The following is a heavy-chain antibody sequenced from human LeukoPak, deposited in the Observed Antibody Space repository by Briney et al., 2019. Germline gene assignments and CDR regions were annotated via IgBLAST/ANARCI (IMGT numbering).Heavy chain of an antibody. V-gene: IGHV3-53*01. D-gene: IGHD6-19*01. CDR1: GFTVNSNY. Sequence: PGGSLRLSCAASGFTVNSNYMHGARQAPGKGLEGVSVIYSGGSTYYADSLKGRFTISRYNSKNTLYVQMNSLRGEDTAVYYCAKRNPYSSGWYPFDFWGEGTLVTVSS. CDR2: IYSGGST. J-gene: IGHJ4*02. CDR3: AKRNPYSSGWYPFDF.